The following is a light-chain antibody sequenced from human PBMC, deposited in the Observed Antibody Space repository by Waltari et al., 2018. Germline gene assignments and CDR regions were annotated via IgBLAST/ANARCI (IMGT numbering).Light chain of an antibody. Sequence: EIVMTQSPATLSVSPGERATLSCRASQSVSSNLAWYQHKPGQAPRLLIYGASTRATGIPARFSGSGSGTEFTLTISSLQSEDFAVYYCQQYNNWWTFGQGNKVEIK. V-gene: IGKV3-15*01. CDR3: QQYNNWWT. CDR2: GAS. CDR1: QSVSSN. J-gene: IGKJ1*01.